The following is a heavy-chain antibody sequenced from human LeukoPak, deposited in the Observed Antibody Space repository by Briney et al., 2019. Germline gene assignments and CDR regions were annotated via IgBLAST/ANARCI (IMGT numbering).Heavy chain of an antibody. D-gene: IGHD3-10*01. CDR3: ARDSYMVRGKPDY. Sequence: SQTLSLTCTVSGGSISSGSYYWSWIRQPAGKGLEWIGRIYTSGSTNYNPSLKSRVTISVDTSKNQFSLKLSSVTAADTAVYYCARDSYMVRGKPDYWGQGTLVTVSS. J-gene: IGHJ4*02. CDR1: GGSISSGSYY. V-gene: IGHV4-61*02. CDR2: IYTSGST.